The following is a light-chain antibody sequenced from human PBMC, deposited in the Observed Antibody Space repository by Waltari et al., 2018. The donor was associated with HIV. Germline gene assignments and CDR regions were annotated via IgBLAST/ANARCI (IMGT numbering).Light chain of an antibody. Sequence: DIQMTQSPSSVSESVGDRVTITCRASQGVSNWLAWYQQRPGKAPKVLIHDVSRLQGGVPSRFSGSGSGTDFTLTINGLQPEDFATYYCQQANTFPLTFGGGTKVEIK. CDR3: QQANTFPLT. CDR1: QGVSNW. J-gene: IGKJ4*01. CDR2: DVS. V-gene: IGKV1-12*01.